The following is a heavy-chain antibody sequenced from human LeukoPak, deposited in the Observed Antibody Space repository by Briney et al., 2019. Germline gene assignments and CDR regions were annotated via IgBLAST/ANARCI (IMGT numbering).Heavy chain of an antibody. Sequence: PGGSLRLSCASSGFTFSSYAMSWVRQAPRKGLEWVSSISGRGCSTYYADSVQGRFTISRDSSKNTLYLQMNSLRAEDTAVYYCAKHMGDSEYYGLDVWGQGTTVSVSS. V-gene: IGHV3-23*01. CDR1: GFTFSSYA. CDR2: ISGRGCST. J-gene: IGHJ6*02. D-gene: IGHD3-16*01. CDR3: AKHMGDSEYYGLDV.